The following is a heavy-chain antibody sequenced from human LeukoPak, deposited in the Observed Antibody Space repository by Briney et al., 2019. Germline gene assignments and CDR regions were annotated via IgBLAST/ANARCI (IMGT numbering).Heavy chain of an antibody. CDR3: SYGSGSYSFDY. V-gene: IGHV3-30*03. J-gene: IGHJ4*02. Sequence: GGSLRLSCAASGFTLSSYGMHWVRQAPGKGLEWVAVISYDGSNKYYADSVKGRFTISRDNSKNTLYLQMNSLRAEDTAVYYCSYGSGSYSFDYWGQGTLVTVSS. CDR2: ISYDGSNK. D-gene: IGHD3-10*01. CDR1: GFTLSSYG.